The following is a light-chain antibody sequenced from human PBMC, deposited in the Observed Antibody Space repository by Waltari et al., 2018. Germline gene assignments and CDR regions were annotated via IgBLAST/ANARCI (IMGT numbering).Light chain of an antibody. CDR2: AAA. CDR1: QDISTF. Sequence: DIQLTQSPSFLSASVGDRLTITCRASQDISTFLAWYQQKPGKAPKLLIYAAATLQSGVPSRFSGSGSRTEFTLTISSLQPEDFATYYCQQVNSYPITFGGGTKVEI. CDR3: QQVNSYPIT. J-gene: IGKJ4*01. V-gene: IGKV1-9*01.